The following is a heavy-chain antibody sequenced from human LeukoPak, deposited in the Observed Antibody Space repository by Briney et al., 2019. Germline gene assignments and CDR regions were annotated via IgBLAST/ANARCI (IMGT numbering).Heavy chain of an antibody. CDR3: ARDGGYDSSGYYPPSSV. Sequence: GASVKVSCKASGGTFSSYAISWVRQAPGQGLEWMGWISAYNGNTNYAQKLQGRVTMTTDTSTSTAYMELRSLRSDDTAVYYCARDGGYDSSGYYPPSSVWGQGTLVTVSS. V-gene: IGHV1-18*01. CDR1: GGTFSSYA. CDR2: ISAYNGNT. J-gene: IGHJ4*02. D-gene: IGHD3-22*01.